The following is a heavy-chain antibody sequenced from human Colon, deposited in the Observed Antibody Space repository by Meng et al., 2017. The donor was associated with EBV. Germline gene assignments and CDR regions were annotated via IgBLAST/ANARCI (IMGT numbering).Heavy chain of an antibody. D-gene: IGHD7-27*01. CDR3: SRGVDSYKLGNL. V-gene: IGHV4-34*02. CDR1: GGSRSDYY. Sequence: QGQRTQWGAGLLKLSETLSLTCIVYGGSRSDYYCSWICQSPGRGLEWIGEIHPSGSIFYNPSLQSRVTISVDTSKNQFSLNLNSVTAADTAVYFCSRGVDSYKLGNLWGRGTLVTVSS. CDR2: IHPSGSI. J-gene: IGHJ2*01.